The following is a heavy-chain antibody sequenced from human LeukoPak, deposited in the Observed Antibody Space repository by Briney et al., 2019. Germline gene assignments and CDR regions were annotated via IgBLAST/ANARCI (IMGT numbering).Heavy chain of an antibody. CDR3: ARDIVVVPAAPEGYYYYYYMDV. D-gene: IGHD2-2*01. J-gene: IGHJ6*03. CDR2: INPNSGGT. V-gene: IGHV1-2*02. Sequence: GASVKVSCKASGYTFTGYYMHWVRQAPGQGLEWLGWINPNSGGTNYAQKFQGRVTMTRDTSISTAYMELSRLRSDDTAVYYCARDIVVVPAAPEGYYYYYYMDVWGKGTTATVSS. CDR1: GYTFTGYY.